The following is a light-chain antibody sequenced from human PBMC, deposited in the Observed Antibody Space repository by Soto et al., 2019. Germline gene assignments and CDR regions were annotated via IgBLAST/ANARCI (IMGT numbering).Light chain of an antibody. V-gene: IGKV3-20*01. CDR2: GAS. Sequence: EIVLTQSPGTLSLSPGERATLSCRASQSVSSNYLAWYQQRPGQAPRLLIYGASSRATGIPDRLSGSGSGTDFTLTISGLEPEDFAVYYCQQYGSSPPTFGQGTKVDI. CDR3: QQYGSSPPT. J-gene: IGKJ1*01. CDR1: QSVSSNY.